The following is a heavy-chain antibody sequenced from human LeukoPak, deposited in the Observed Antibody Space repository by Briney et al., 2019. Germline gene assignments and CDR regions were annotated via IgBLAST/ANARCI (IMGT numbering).Heavy chain of an antibody. CDR2: ISAYNGNT. CDR1: GGTFSSYA. D-gene: IGHD1-26*01. Sequence: GASVKVSCKASGGTFSSYAISWVRQAPGQGLEWMGWISAYNGNTNYAQKLQGRVTMTTDTSTSTAYMELRSLRSDDTAVYYCAVSYRGRYYRSDYWGQGTLVTVSS. J-gene: IGHJ4*02. CDR3: AVSYRGRYYRSDY. V-gene: IGHV1-18*01.